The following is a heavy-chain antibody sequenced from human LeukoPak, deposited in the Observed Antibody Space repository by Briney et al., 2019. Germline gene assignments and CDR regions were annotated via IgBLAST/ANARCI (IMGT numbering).Heavy chain of an antibody. Sequence: VASVKVSCKASGYTFTSYGISWVRQAPGQGLEWMGWISAYNGNTNYAQKLQGRVTMTTDTSTSTAYMELRSLRSDDTAVYYCARVDSSGYYYYGMDVWGQGTTVTVSS. D-gene: IGHD3-22*01. CDR3: ARVDSSGYYYYGMDV. CDR2: ISAYNGNT. J-gene: IGHJ6*02. V-gene: IGHV1-18*01. CDR1: GYTFTSYG.